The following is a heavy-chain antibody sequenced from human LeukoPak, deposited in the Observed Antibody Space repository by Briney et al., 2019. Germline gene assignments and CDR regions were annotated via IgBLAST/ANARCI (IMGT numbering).Heavy chain of an antibody. CDR3: AEGGEASGYNLHFDS. D-gene: IGHD3-10*01. CDR2: ISDSGGSR. Sequence: PGGSLRLSCATSGFTFNCYALGWVRQAPGKGLEWVSLISDSGGSRYYANSVKGRFTISRDNSKYLFYLEMNNLRADDTAVYYCAEGGEASGYNLHFDSWGQGTLVIVSS. V-gene: IGHV3-23*01. CDR1: GFTFNCYA. J-gene: IGHJ4*02.